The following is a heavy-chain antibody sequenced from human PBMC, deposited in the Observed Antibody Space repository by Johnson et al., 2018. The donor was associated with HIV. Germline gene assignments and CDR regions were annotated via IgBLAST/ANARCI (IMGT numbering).Heavy chain of an antibody. J-gene: IGHJ3*02. CDR1: GFTFSNYA. D-gene: IGHD6-13*01. CDR2: ISYDGSNK. Sequence: QVQLVESGGGVVQPGRSLRLSCAASGFTFSNYAMHWVRQAPGKGLEWVALISYDGSNKYYADSVKGRFTISRDNVKNMLYLQMNSLRPEDTAVYYCASDRGRQLKLGAFDIWGQGTMVTVSS. V-gene: IGHV3-30*04. CDR3: ASDRGRQLKLGAFDI.